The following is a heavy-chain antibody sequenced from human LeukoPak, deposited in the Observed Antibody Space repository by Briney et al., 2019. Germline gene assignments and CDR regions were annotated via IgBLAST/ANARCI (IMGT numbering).Heavy chain of an antibody. V-gene: IGHV4-59*01. D-gene: IGHD3-16*01. CDR2: IHNSGTS. CDR3: TRGAGWLIDY. CDR1: DDSISDYY. J-gene: IGHJ4*02. Sequence: SETLSLTCTVSDDSISDYYRGWIRQPPGKGLEWIGYIHNSGTSTYNLSLKSRVTISADTSKNQFSLKLNSMTTADTAVYYCTRGAGWLIDYWGQGVLVTVSS.